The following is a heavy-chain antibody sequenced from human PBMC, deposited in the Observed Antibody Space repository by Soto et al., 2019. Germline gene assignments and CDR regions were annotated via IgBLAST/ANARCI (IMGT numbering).Heavy chain of an antibody. J-gene: IGHJ4*02. D-gene: IGHD2-2*01. CDR3: ARPGMCSSISCYFDY. CDR1: GYSFTSYW. Sequence: GESLKISCKGSGYSFTSYWIGWVRQMPGKGLEWMGIIYPGDSDTRYSPSFQGQVTISADKSISTAYLQWSSLKASDTAMYYCARPGMCSSISCYFDYWGQGTLVTVSS. CDR2: IYPGDSDT. V-gene: IGHV5-51*01.